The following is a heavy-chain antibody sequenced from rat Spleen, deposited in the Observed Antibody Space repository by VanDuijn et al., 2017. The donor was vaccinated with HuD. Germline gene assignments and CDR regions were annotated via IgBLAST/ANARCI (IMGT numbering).Heavy chain of an antibody. CDR2: ISLDGSST. J-gene: IGHJ3*01. V-gene: IGHV5-29*01. CDR1: GLTLSNFA. Sequence: EVQLVESGGGLVQPGRSLKLSCAASGLTLSNFAMAWVRQAPTKGLEWVATISLDGSSTYYRDSVKGRFTISRDNAENIVYLQMNSLRSEDTATYYCAKDRDGGYAFAYWGQGTLVTVSS. D-gene: IGHD1-11*01. CDR3: AKDRDGGYAFAY.